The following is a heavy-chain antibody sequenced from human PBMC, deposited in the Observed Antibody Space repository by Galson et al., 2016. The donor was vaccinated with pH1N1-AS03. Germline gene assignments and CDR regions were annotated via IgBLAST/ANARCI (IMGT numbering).Heavy chain of an antibody. J-gene: IGHJ4*02. D-gene: IGHD6-13*01. V-gene: IGHV3-48*03. CDR1: GFTFSTYE. CDR2: ISSSVTTV. CDR3: GRHMGGSWYGSPDY. Sequence: SLRLSCAASGFTFSTYEMNWVRQAPGKGLEWISYISSSVTTVDYADSVKGRFTISRDNAKNTLYLQMSGLTAEDTAIYYCGRHMGGSWYGSPDYWGQGALVTVSS.